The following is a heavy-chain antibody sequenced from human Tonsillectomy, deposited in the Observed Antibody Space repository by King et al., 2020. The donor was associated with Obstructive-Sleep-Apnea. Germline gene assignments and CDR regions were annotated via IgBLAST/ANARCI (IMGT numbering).Heavy chain of an antibody. Sequence: VQLVESGGGLVKPGGSLRLSCAASGFTFMDYYMSWIRQAPGTGLEWVSYISRSGNTIYYADSVQGRFTLSRDNAKNSLYLQMNSLRAEDTAVYYCARHMVRGANNYWGQGTLVTVSS. V-gene: IGHV3-11*01. D-gene: IGHD3-10*01. CDR3: ARHMVRGANNY. CDR2: ISRSGNTI. CDR1: GFTFMDYY. J-gene: IGHJ4*02.